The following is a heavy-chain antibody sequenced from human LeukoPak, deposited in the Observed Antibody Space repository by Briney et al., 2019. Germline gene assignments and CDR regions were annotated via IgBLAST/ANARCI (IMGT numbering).Heavy chain of an antibody. CDR3: AKDAILSQDAFDI. D-gene: IGHD3-9*01. J-gene: IGHJ3*02. CDR1: GFTFSSYG. Sequence: TGGSLRLSCAASGFTFSSYGMHWVRQAPGKGLEWVAVISYDGTNKYYADSMKGRFTISRDNSRNTLFLQMDSLRAEDTAVYYCAKDAILSQDAFDIWGQGTMVTVSS. V-gene: IGHV3-30*18. CDR2: ISYDGTNK.